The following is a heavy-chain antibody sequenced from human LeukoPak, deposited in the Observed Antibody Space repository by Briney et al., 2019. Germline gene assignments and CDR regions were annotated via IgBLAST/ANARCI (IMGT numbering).Heavy chain of an antibody. CDR3: ARDLLNYGSAYYDVGIFDS. CDR2: ISKDGRKN. CDR1: GLRLSTSG. J-gene: IGHJ4*02. Sequence: GGSLRLPCEASGLRLSTSGVHWARQARGKGLEWMAVISKDGRKNLYADSVGRRFTISRDNSKSTMFLQKNSLRPEDTAIYYCARDLLNYGSAYYDVGIFDSWGQGTLVTVSS. D-gene: IGHD3-10*01. V-gene: IGHV3-30*04.